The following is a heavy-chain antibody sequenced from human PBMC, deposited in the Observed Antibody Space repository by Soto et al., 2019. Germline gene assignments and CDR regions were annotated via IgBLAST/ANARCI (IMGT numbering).Heavy chain of an antibody. Sequence: LRLSCAGSGFTFGDSYMIWIRQATGKGLEWLSYISPGSRYPAYADSVKGRFTISRDNAKRSLYLQMMSLTAEDTAIYYCVRGGGGGLFDPWGQGTMVTVSS. CDR1: GFTFGDSY. CDR3: VRGGGGGLFDP. J-gene: IGHJ5*02. D-gene: IGHD2-15*01. V-gene: IGHV3-11*06. CDR2: ISPGSRYP.